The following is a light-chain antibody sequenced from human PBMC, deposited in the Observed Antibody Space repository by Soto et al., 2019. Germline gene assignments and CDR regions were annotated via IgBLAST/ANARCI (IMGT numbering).Light chain of an antibody. V-gene: IGKV1-27*01. Sequence: DIQMTQSPSSLSASVGDRVTITCRASQDINNYLAWYQVQPGKGPKLLIYAASTLQSGVPSRFSGSGSGTDFTLTISSLQPEDVATYFCQKYNSAPRTFGQVTRVEI. CDR2: AAS. CDR3: QKYNSAPRT. J-gene: IGKJ1*01. CDR1: QDINNY.